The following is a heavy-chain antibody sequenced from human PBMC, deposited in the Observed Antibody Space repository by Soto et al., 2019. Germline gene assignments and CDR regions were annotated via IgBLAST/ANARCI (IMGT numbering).Heavy chain of an antibody. V-gene: IGHV1-69*13. CDR2: IIPIFGTA. D-gene: IGHD6-13*01. J-gene: IGHJ4*02. CDR3: ARDLGIAAAGTPRYYFDY. Sequence: ASVKVSCKASGGTFSSYAISWVRQAPGQGLEWMGGIIPIFGTANYAQKFQGRVTITADESTSTAYMELSSLRSEDTAVYYCARDLGIAAAGTPRYYFDYWGQGTLVTV. CDR1: GGTFSSYA.